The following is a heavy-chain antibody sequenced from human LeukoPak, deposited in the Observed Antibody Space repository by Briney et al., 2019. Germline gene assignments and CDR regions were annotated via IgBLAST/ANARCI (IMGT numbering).Heavy chain of an antibody. V-gene: IGHV1-18*01. Sequence: ASVKVSCKASGYTFTSYGISWVRQAPGQGLEWMGWISAYNGNTNYAQKFQGRVTMTRDMSTSTVYMELSSLRSEDTAVYYCAKVRDSSHWGQGTLVTVSS. CDR2: ISAYNGNT. D-gene: IGHD5-24*01. J-gene: IGHJ4*02. CDR1: GYTFTSYG. CDR3: AKVRDSSH.